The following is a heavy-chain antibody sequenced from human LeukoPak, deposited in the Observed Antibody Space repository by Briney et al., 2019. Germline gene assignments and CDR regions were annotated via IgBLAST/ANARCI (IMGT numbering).Heavy chain of an antibody. D-gene: IGHD4-17*01. V-gene: IGHV3-30*04. CDR3: ARDLVGDGALALDY. Sequence: GSLRLSCAASGFTFSSYAMHWVRQAPGKGLEWVAVISYDGSNKYYADSVKGRFTISRDNSKNTLYLQMNSLRAEDTAVYYCARDLVGDGALALDYWGQGTLVTVSS. CDR1: GFTFSSYA. CDR2: ISYDGSNK. J-gene: IGHJ4*02.